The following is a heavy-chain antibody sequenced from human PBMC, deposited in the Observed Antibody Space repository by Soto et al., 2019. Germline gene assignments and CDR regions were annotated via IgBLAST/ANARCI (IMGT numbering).Heavy chain of an antibody. D-gene: IGHD6-19*01. J-gene: IGHJ4*02. CDR2: IYYSGTT. CDR3: GRELRGWHKGGFDY. Sequence: QVQLQESGPRLVKPSQTLSLTCTVSGGSISSGDYYWSWIRQPPGKGLEWIGYIYYSGTTYYTPSLKSRVTISVDTSKGQFSLKLSSVTAADTAVYYCGRELRGWHKGGFDYWGQGTLVTVSS. V-gene: IGHV4-30-4*01. CDR1: GGSISSGDYY.